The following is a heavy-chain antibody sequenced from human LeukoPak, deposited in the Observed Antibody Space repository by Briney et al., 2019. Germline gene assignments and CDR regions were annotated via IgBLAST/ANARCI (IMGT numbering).Heavy chain of an antibody. CDR3: ARDQGGQVDTAMDDAFDI. Sequence: GGSLRLSCAASGFTFSSYSMNWVRQAPGKGLEWVSSISSSSSYIYYADSVKGRFTISRDNAKNSLYLQMKSLRAEDTAVYYCARDQGGQVDTAMDDAFDIWGQGTMVTVSS. CDR1: GFTFSSYS. D-gene: IGHD5-18*01. V-gene: IGHV3-21*01. CDR2: ISSSSSYI. J-gene: IGHJ3*02.